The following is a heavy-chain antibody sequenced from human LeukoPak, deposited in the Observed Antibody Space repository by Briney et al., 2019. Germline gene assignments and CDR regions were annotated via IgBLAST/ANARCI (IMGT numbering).Heavy chain of an antibody. CDR1: TGIFTGYW. CDR3: ARRTRRNYYDSSGDAFDI. V-gene: IGHV5-51*01. CDR2: IYPGDSDT. Sequence: GESLKTSCKGSTGIFTGYWIGWVRQMPGKGLEWVGIIYPGDSDTRYSPSFQGQVTISADKSISTAYLQWSSLKASDTATYYCARRTRRNYYDSSGDAFDIWGQGTMVTVSS. D-gene: IGHD3-22*01. J-gene: IGHJ3*02.